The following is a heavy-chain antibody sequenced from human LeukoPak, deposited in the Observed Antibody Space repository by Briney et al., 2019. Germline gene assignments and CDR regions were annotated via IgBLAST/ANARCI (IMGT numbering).Heavy chain of an antibody. CDR3: ARASHGNGYSSDTPEFDY. Sequence: SETLSLTCTVSGGSISSGGYYWSWIRQHPGKGLEWIGYIYYSGSTYYNPSLKSRVTISVDTSKNQFSLKLSSVTAADTAVYYCARASHGNGYSSDTPEFDYWGQGPLVTVSS. J-gene: IGHJ4*02. D-gene: IGHD6-19*01. V-gene: IGHV4-31*03. CDR1: GGSISSGGYY. CDR2: IYYSGST.